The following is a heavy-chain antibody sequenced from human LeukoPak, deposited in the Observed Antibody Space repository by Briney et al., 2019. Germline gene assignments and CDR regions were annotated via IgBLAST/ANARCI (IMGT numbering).Heavy chain of an antibody. CDR3: AKEFRAGGCYGDF. D-gene: IGHD2-15*01. J-gene: IGHJ4*02. V-gene: IGHV3-23*01. CDR1: GFALSNHA. Sequence: GGSLRLSCAASGFALSNHAMTWVRQAPGKGLEWVSAISGNGANTPYADSVKGRFTISRDNSKNMLYLQMNTLRAEDTAIYYCAKEFRAGGCYGDFWGLGTLVTVSS. CDR2: ISGNGANT.